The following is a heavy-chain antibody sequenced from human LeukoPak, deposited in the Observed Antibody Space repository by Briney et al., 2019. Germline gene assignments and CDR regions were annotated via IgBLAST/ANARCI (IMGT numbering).Heavy chain of an antibody. J-gene: IGHJ4*02. CDR3: ARGRPQSSVYDY. V-gene: IGHV3-53*01. CDR1: GFIASTTF. CDR2: IVTDGSA. D-gene: IGHD5-24*01. Sequence: GGSLRLPCAASGFIASTTFLTWVRQAPGKGLEWVSVIVTDGSAFYADSVKGRFTISRDSSKNTLYLQMNSLRAEDTAVYYCARGRPQSSVYDYWGQGTLVTVSS.